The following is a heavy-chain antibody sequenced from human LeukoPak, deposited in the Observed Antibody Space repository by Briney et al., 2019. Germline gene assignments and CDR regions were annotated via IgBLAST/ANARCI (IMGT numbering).Heavy chain of an antibody. CDR3: ARTKMYYDFWSGYYDFDY. D-gene: IGHD3-3*01. V-gene: IGHV1-18*01. CDR2: ISAYNGNT. Sequence: ASVKVSCKASGYTFSSYGISWVRQAPGQGLEWMGWISAYNGNTNYAQKLQGRVTMTTDTSTSTAYMELRSLRSDDTAVYYCARTKMYYDFWSGYYDFDYWGRGTLVTVSS. J-gene: IGHJ4*02. CDR1: GYTFSSYG.